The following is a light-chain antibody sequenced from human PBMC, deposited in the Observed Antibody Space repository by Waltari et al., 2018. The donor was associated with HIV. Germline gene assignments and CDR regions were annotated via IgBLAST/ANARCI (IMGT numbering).Light chain of an antibody. J-gene: IGKJ5*01. CDR3: QHFGGSPPVT. CDR1: QSVSNF. Sequence: EIVLTQSPATLSLSPGEKATLSCRASQSVSNFLAWYQQKPGQAPRLLIYDASNRATGIPARFSGSGSGTDFTLTISGLEPEDFGLYFCQHFGGSPPVTFGRGTRLEI. V-gene: IGKV3-11*01. CDR2: DAS.